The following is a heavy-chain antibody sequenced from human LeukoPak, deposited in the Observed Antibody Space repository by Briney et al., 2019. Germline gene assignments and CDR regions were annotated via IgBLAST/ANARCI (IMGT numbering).Heavy chain of an antibody. D-gene: IGHD4-11*01. Sequence: GASVKVSCKASGYTFTGYYMHWVRQAPGQGLEWMGWINPKSGGTNFAQQFQGRVTMTRDTSINTAYMELSRLRSDDTAVYYCAREATTDAFDIWGQGTMVTVSS. V-gene: IGHV1-2*02. CDR1: GYTFTGYY. J-gene: IGHJ3*02. CDR2: INPKSGGT. CDR3: AREATTDAFDI.